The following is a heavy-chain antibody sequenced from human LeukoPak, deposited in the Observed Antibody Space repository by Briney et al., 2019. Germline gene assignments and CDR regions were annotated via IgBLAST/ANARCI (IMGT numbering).Heavy chain of an antibody. CDR3: ASGQSNYVGDY. V-gene: IGHV4-31*11. D-gene: IGHD4-11*01. J-gene: IGHJ4*02. CDR1: GGSFSGYY. Sequence: SETLSLTCAVYGGSFSGYYWSWIRQHPGKGLEWIGYIYYSGSTYYNPSLKSRVTISVDTSKNQFSLKLSSVTAADTAVYYCASGQSNYVGDYWGQGTLVTVSS. CDR2: IYYSGST.